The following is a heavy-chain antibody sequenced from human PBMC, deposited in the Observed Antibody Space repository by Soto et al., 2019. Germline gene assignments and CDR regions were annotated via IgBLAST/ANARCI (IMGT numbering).Heavy chain of an antibody. Sequence: GGSLRLSCAASGFTFSNAWMSWVRQAQGKGLEWVGRIKSKTDGGTTNYAAPVKGRFTISRDDSKNTLYLQMNSLKTEDTAVYFCSTFARRNKRIMITFGVVIGAFDIWGQGTMVTVSS. CDR2: IKSKTDGGTT. D-gene: IGHD3-16*01. V-gene: IGHV3-15*01. J-gene: IGHJ3*02. CDR3: STFARRNKRIMITFGVVIGAFDI. CDR1: GFTFSNAW.